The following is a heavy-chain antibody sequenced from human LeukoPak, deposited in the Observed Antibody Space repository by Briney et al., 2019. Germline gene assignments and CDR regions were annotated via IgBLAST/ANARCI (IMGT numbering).Heavy chain of an antibody. J-gene: IGHJ4*02. CDR3: ARDRYSSGDY. Sequence: GGSLRLSCAASGFTFSSYWMHWVRQAPGKGLVWVSRISSDGASTGYADSVKGRFTISRDNAKSTLYLQMNSLRAEDTAVYYCARDRYSSGDYWGQGTLVTVSS. CDR1: GFTFSSYW. D-gene: IGHD6-19*01. V-gene: IGHV3-74*01. CDR2: ISSDGAST.